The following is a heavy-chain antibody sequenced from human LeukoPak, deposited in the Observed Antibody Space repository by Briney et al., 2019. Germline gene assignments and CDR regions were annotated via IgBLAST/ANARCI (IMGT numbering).Heavy chain of an antibody. CDR2: IYYSGST. J-gene: IGHJ2*01. CDR1: GGSISSYY. CDR3: ARGRYSSSWYLWYFDL. Sequence: PSETLSLTCTVSGGSISSYYWSWIRQPPGKGLEWIGYIYYSGSTNYNPSLKSRVTISVDTSKNQFSLKLSSVTAADTAVYYCARGRYSSSWYLWYFDLWGRGTLVTVSS. V-gene: IGHV4-59*01. D-gene: IGHD6-13*01.